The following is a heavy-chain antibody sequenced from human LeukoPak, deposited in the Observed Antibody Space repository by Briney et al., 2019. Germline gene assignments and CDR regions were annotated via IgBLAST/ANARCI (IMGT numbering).Heavy chain of an antibody. J-gene: IGHJ4*02. CDR1: GGFISSYY. CDR2: IYYSGST. CDR3: ARLKTFYYGSGRGAFDY. D-gene: IGHD3-10*01. V-gene: IGHV4-59*08. Sequence: SETLSLTCTVSGGFISSYYWSWIRQPPGKGLEWIGYIYYSGSTNYNPSLKSRVTISVDTSKRQFSLKLTSMTAADTAVYYCARLKTFYYGSGRGAFDYWGQGTLVTVSS.